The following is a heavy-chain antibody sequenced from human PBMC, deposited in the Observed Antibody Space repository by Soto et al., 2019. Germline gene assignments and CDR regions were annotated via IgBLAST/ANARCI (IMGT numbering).Heavy chain of an antibody. D-gene: IGHD3-22*01. Sequence: QVQLVQSGAEVKKPGASVKVSCKASGYTFTSYDINWVRQATGQGLEWMGWMNPNSGNTGYAQKFQGWVTMTRDTSISTAYMELSRLRSDDTAVYYCARGPGDYDSSGYCYFDYWGQGTLVTVSS. CDR1: GYTFTSYD. CDR2: MNPNSGNT. J-gene: IGHJ4*02. CDR3: ARGPGDYDSSGYCYFDY. V-gene: IGHV1-8*01.